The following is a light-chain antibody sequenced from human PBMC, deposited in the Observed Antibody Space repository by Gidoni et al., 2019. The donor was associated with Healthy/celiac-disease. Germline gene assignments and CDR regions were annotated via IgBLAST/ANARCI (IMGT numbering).Light chain of an antibody. CDR2: AAF. CDR1: QSVSSSY. J-gene: IGKJ2*01. CDR3: QQYGSSPA. Sequence: EIVLTQSPGTLSFAPGERATLSCRASQSVSSSYLTWYQQKPGQAPRLLIYAAFSRATGIPDRCSGSGAGTDFTPTISRLEAEDFAVYYCQQYGSSPAFGHGTKLEIK. V-gene: IGKV3-20*01.